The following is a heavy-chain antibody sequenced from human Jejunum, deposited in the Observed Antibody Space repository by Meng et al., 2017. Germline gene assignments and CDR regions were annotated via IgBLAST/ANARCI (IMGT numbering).Heavy chain of an antibody. Sequence: EVQLVESGGGSVQPGGSLRLSCAASGFTFSYFWMHWVRQAPGKGLMWVSRINRDGDYMAYAESVKGRFSVSRDNAKNTFYLQLNDLRAEDTAVYYCARGVTGYSSSWDYFDYWGRGTLVTVSS. CDR1: GFTFSYFW. J-gene: IGHJ4*02. V-gene: IGHV3-74*01. D-gene: IGHD6-13*01. CDR2: INRDGDYM. CDR3: ARGVTGYSSSWDYFDY.